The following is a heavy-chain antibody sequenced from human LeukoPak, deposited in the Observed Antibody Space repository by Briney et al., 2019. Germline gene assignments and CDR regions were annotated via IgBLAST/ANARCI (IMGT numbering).Heavy chain of an antibody. J-gene: IGHJ6*03. CDR1: GGSFSGYY. D-gene: IGHD6-13*01. CDR2: INHSGST. CDR3: ARHGYSSRSYYYYMDV. Sequence: SETLSLTCAVYGGSFSGYYWSWTRQPPGKGLEWIGEINHSGSTNYNPSLKSRVTISVDTSKNQFSLKLSSVTAADTAVYYCARHGYSSRSYYYYMDVWGKGTTVTVSS. V-gene: IGHV4-34*01.